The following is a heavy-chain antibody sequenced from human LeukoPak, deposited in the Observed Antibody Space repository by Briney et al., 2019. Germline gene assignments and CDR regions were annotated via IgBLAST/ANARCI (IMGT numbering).Heavy chain of an antibody. J-gene: IGHJ6*02. V-gene: IGHV4-59*01. CDR1: GGSISSYY. CDR2: IYYSGST. D-gene: IGHD3-16*01. Sequence: SETLSLTCTVSGGSISSYYWSWIRQPPGKGREWLGSIYYSGSTNYNPSLKSRVTISVDTSKNQFSLKLSSVTAADTAVYYCARVGGANYYYCGMDVWGQGTTVTVSS. CDR3: ARVGGANYYYCGMDV.